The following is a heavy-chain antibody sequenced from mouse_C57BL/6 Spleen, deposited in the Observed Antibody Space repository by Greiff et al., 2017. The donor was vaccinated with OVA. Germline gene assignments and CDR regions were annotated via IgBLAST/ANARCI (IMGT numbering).Heavy chain of an antibody. Sequence: QVQLKQPGAELVKPGASVKLSCKASGYTFTSYWMHWVKQRPGQGLEWIGMIHPNSGSTNYNEKFKSKATLTVDKSSSTAYMQLSRRTAEDAAVYYRAKNRNYDYGFADWGQGTLVTVSA. D-gene: IGHD2-4*01. J-gene: IGHJ3*01. CDR1: GYTFTSYW. CDR3: AKNRNYDYGFAD. CDR2: IHPNSGST. V-gene: IGHV1-64*01.